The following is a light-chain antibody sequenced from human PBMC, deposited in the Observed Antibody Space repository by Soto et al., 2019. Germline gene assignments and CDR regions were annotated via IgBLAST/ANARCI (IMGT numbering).Light chain of an antibody. CDR3: ATWDDSLNGRVV. CDR2: RIN. J-gene: IGLJ2*01. V-gene: IGLV1-44*01. CDR1: NSNIGSNT. Sequence: QLVLTQPPSASGTPGQRVIISCSGSNSNIGSNTVNWYQQLPGTAPKLLIYRINQRPSGVPDRFSGSKSGTSASLAISGLQSEDEADYHCATWDDSLNGRVVFGGGTKVTVL.